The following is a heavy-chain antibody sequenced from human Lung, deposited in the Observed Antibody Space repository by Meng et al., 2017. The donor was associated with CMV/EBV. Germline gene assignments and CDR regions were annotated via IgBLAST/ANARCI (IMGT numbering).Heavy chain of an antibody. CDR1: GFTFSSYW. CDR3: ARVPSYCGGDCYDAGKQPLDY. CDR2: INSDGSST. J-gene: IGHJ4*02. V-gene: IGHV3-74*01. D-gene: IGHD2-21*01. Sequence: SCAASGFTFSSYWMHWVRQAPGKGLVWVSRINSDGSSTSYADSVKGRFTISGDNAKNTLYLQMNSLRAEDTAVYYCARVPSYCGGDCYDAGKQPLDYXGQGXLVTVSS.